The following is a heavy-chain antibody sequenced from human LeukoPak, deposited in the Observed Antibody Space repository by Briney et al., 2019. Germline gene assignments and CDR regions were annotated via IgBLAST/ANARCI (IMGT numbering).Heavy chain of an antibody. D-gene: IGHD2/OR15-2a*01. CDR3: TRVTFWRTGFDY. J-gene: IGHJ4*02. Sequence: GRSLRLSCAASGFSFEAYGMYWVRQAPGKGLEWVSGITWNSDDMAYADSVKGRFTISRDNAKNCLYLQMNSLTVEDTALYYCTRVTFWRTGFDYWGQGTLVTVSS. CDR2: ITWNSDDM. CDR1: GFSFEAYG. V-gene: IGHV3-9*01.